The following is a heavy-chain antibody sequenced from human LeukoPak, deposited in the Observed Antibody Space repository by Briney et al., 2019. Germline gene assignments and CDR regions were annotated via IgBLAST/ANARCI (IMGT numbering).Heavy chain of an antibody. V-gene: IGHV4-59*01. CDR2: VHYTGNT. J-gene: IGHJ4*02. CDR1: GGSFSGYY. Sequence: SETLSLTCAVYGGSFSGYYWSWIRQPPGRGLEWIGYVHYTGNTNYNPSLKSRLTISVDTSTNQFSLKLSSVTAADTAVYYCARESRREGYRFDYWGQGTLVTVSS. D-gene: IGHD5-24*01. CDR3: ARESRREGYRFDY.